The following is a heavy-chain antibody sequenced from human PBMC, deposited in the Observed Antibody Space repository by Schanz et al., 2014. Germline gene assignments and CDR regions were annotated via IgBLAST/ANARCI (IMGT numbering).Heavy chain of an antibody. D-gene: IGHD6-25*01. CDR2: ISASGGGT. CDR3: SEVRYSSGWRADYFDE. CDR1: EFTFSTDA. V-gene: IGHV3-23*01. J-gene: IGHJ4*02. Sequence: DVHLLESGGGLVQPGGSLRLSCAASEFTFSTDAMSWVRQAPGKGLEWLSVISASGGGTYYADSVKGRFTISRDNSKNSLYQQMNNLRAEDTAVEYCSEVRYSSGWRADYFDEWGQGTLVTVAS.